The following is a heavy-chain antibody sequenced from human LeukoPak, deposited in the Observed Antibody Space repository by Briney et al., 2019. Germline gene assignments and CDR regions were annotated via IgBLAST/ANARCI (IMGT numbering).Heavy chain of an antibody. CDR2: VYPNGGGT. CDR3: ARASAGYSSSWYVG. V-gene: IGHV1-2*06. D-gene: IGHD6-13*01. J-gene: IGHJ4*02. CDR1: GYTFTAYY. Sequence: RASVKVSCKASGYTFTAYYVHWVRQAPGHGLEWLGRVYPNGGGTIYAQKFQGRVTLTRDTSITTAYMELGRLTSDDTAVYYCARASAGYSSSWYVGWGQGTLVTVSS.